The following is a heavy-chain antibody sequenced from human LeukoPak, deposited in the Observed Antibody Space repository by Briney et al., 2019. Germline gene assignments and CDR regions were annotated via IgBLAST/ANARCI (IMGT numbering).Heavy chain of an antibody. V-gene: IGHV1-8*01. Sequence: ASVKVSCKASGYTFTIYDINWVRQAPGQGLEWVGWMNPNSGGTVYAQKFQGRVTMTRDTSIGTLYMELNSLRSEDTAVYYCARLIPSSYYFDYWGQGTLVTVSS. CDR3: ARLIPSSYYFDY. CDR2: MNPNSGGT. J-gene: IGHJ4*02. D-gene: IGHD2-8*01. CDR1: GYTFTIYD.